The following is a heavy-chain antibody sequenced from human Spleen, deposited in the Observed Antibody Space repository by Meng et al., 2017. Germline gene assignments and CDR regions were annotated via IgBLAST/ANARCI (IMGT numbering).Heavy chain of an antibody. CDR3: ARGPTTMAHDFDY. J-gene: IGHJ4*02. CDR1: GGSISSGGYY. CDR2: IYYSGST. V-gene: IGHV4-31*11. Sequence: LQEPGPGLVTPSQNLSLTCAVSGGSISSGGYYWSWIRQHPGKGLEWIGYIYYSGSTYYNPSLKSRVTISVDTSKNQFSLKLSSVTAADSAVYYCARGPTTMAHDFDYWGQGTLVTVSS. D-gene: IGHD4-11*01.